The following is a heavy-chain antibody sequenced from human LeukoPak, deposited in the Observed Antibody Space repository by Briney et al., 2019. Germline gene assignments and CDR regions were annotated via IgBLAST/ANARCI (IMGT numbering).Heavy chain of an antibody. D-gene: IGHD6-19*01. J-gene: IGHJ4*02. V-gene: IGHV1-18*01. CDR3: ARDIAVASTILVDY. Sequence: GASLKFSCMAPGYTFTGYGISWVRQAPGQGLEWMGWISAYNGNTNYAQKLQGRVTMTTDTSTSTAYMELRSLRSDDTAVYYCARDIAVASTILVDYWGQGTLVTVSS. CDR2: ISAYNGNT. CDR1: GYTFTGYG.